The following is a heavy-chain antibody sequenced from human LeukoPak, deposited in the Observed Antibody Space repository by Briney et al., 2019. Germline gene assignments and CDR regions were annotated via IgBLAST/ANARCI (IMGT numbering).Heavy chain of an antibody. CDR2: IYNSGST. V-gene: IGHV4-38-2*02. D-gene: IGHD3-10*01. Sequence: SETLSLTCTVSGCYISSVYYWCCRQQPPGKRVGWIGSIYNSGSTYYNPSLKSRVTISVDTSKNQFSVKLSSVTAADTAVYYCAREGSPRPHVDYWGQGTLVTVSS. CDR3: AREGSPRPHVDY. J-gene: IGHJ4*02. CDR1: GCYISSVYY.